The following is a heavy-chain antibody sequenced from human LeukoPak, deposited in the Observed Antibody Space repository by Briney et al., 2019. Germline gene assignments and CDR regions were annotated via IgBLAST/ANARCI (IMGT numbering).Heavy chain of an antibody. V-gene: IGHV4-31*03. D-gene: IGHD3-22*01. CDR2: IYYSGST. CDR3: ARGRRGYRTELDS. Sequence: SETLSLTCTVSGGSISSGGYYWSWIRQHPGKGLEWIGYIYYSGSTYYNPSLKSRVTISVDTSKNQFSLKLSSVTAADTAVYYCARGRRGYRTELDSWGQGTLVTVSS. J-gene: IGHJ4*02. CDR1: GGSISSGGYY.